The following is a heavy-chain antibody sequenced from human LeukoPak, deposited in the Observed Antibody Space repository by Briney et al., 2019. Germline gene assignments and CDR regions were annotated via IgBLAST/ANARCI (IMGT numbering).Heavy chain of an antibody. CDR1: GGSISSGSYS. CDR2: FYTSGST. D-gene: IGHD6-19*01. Sequence: SETLSLTCTVSGGSISSGSYSWSWIRQPAGKGLEWIGRFYTSGSTNYNPSLKSRVTMSADTSKNQFSLKLSSVTAADTAVYYCARWVHLTYSSGPDAFDIWGQGTMVTVSS. J-gene: IGHJ3*02. CDR3: ARWVHLTYSSGPDAFDI. V-gene: IGHV4-61*02.